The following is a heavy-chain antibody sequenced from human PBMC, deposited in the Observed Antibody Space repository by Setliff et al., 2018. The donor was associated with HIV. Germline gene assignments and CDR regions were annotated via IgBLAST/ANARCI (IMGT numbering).Heavy chain of an antibody. CDR1: GGTFRTYG. CDR2: IIPIFGTA. J-gene: IGHJ6*03. CDR3: GRYNFWSGYTYYMDV. V-gene: IGHV1-69*05. D-gene: IGHD3-3*01. Sequence: SVKVSCKASGGTFRTYGVSWVRQAPGQGLEWMGGIIPIFGTANYAQKFQGRVTITTDESTSTAYMELSSLRSDDTAVYYCGRYNFWSGYTYYMDVWGKGTTVTVSS.